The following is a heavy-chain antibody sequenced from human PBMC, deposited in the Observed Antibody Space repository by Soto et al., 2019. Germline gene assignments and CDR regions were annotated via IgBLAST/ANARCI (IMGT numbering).Heavy chain of an antibody. Sequence: SETLSLTCAVYGGSFSGYYWSWIRQPPGKGLEWIGEINHSGSTNYNPSLKSRVTISVDTSKNQFSLKLSSVTAADTAVYYCARARIVLMVYDRHSVDYYGMDVWGRGTTVTVSS. CDR1: GGSFSGYY. CDR3: ARARIVLMVYDRHSVDYYGMDV. J-gene: IGHJ6*02. CDR2: INHSGST. D-gene: IGHD2-8*01. V-gene: IGHV4-34*01.